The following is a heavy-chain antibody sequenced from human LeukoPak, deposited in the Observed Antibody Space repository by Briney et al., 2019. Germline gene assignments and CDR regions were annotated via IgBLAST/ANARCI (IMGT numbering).Heavy chain of an antibody. V-gene: IGHV3-9*01. D-gene: IGHD2-15*01. Sequence: GRSLRLSCAASGFTFDDYAMHWVRQAPGKGLEWVSGISWNSGSIAYADSVKGRFTISRDNAKNSLYLQMNSLRAEDTALYYCVKDIGSGWFNWFDPWGQGTLATVSS. CDR3: VKDIGSGWFNWFDP. CDR1: GFTFDDYA. CDR2: ISWNSGSI. J-gene: IGHJ5*02.